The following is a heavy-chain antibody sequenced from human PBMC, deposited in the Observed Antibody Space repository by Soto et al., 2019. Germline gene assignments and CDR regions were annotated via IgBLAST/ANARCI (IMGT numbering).Heavy chain of an antibody. Sequence: GGSLRLSCEASGFTFINYGTHWVRQAPCEGLEWVAHISYDGSNEHYTDSVKGRFTISRDNSKNMVFLHMNSLRPEDTAVYHCAKDTYFRDGSGYYVFDYWGQGTLVTVS. CDR3: AKDTYFRDGSGYYVFDY. V-gene: IGHV3-30*18. CDR2: ISYDGSNE. CDR1: GFTFINYG. J-gene: IGHJ4*02. D-gene: IGHD3-22*01.